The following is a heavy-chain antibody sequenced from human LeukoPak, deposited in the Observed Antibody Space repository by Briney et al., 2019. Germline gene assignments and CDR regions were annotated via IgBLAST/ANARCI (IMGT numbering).Heavy chain of an antibody. V-gene: IGHV4-59*11. CDR2: IYYSGST. CDR1: GGSISSHY. Sequence: SGTLSLTCTVSGGSISSHYWSWIRQPPGKGLEWIGYIYYSGSTNYNPSLKSRVTISVDTSKNQFSLKLSSVTAADTAVYYCARDFGSVAFDIWGQGTMVTVSS. J-gene: IGHJ3*02. CDR3: ARDFGSVAFDI. D-gene: IGHD3-10*01.